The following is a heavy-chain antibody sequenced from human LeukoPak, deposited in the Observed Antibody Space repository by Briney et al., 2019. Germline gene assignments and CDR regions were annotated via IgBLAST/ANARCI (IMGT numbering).Heavy chain of an antibody. CDR3: ARDGCSGGSCSWFDP. Sequence: PGGSLRLSCAASGFTFSSYEMNWVRQAPGKGLEWVSYISSSGSTIYYADSVKGRFTISRDNAKNSLYLQMNSLRAEDTAVYYCARDGCSGGSCSWFDPWGQGTLVTVSS. CDR1: GFTFSSYE. CDR2: ISSSGSTI. V-gene: IGHV3-48*03. D-gene: IGHD2-15*01. J-gene: IGHJ5*02.